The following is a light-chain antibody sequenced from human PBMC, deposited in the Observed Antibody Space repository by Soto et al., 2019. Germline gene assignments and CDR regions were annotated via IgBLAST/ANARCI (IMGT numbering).Light chain of an antibody. CDR2: AAS. CDR3: QQSYNTPWT. J-gene: IGKJ1*01. CDR1: QSISNY. V-gene: IGKV1-39*01. Sequence: DIQMTQSPSSLSASVGGRVTITCRASQSISNYLNWYQQKPGKAPKLLVYAASHLQSGVPSRFSGGGSGTAFTLIISSLQPEDSATYYCQQSYNTPWTFGQGTKVDIK.